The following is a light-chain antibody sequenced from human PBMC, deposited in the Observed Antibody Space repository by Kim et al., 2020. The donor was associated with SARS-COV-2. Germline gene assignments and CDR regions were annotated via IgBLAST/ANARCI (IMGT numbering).Light chain of an antibody. Sequence: QSALTQPASVSGSPGQTVTISCTGTSSDVGGQIYVSWYQQHPDKAPNLMIYDVTKRPPGVSDRFSGSKSGNTASLTISGLQSEDDADYYCSSSTSANTYLFGTGTKVTVL. CDR1: SSDVGGQIY. J-gene: IGLJ1*01. V-gene: IGLV2-14*01. CDR3: SSSTSANTYL. CDR2: DVT.